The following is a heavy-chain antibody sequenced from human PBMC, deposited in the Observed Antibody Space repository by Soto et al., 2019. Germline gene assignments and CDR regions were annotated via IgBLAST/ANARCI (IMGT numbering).Heavy chain of an antibody. CDR1: GGTFSSYA. CDR3: ARDPRPKRRYYYYGMDV. CDR2: IIPIFGTA. V-gene: IGHV1-69*01. J-gene: IGHJ6*02. Sequence: QVQLVQSGAEVKKPGSSVKVSCKASGGTFSSYAISWVRQAPGQGLEGMGGIIPIFGTANYAQKFQGRVTITADESTSTAYMELSSLRSEDTAVYYCARDPRPKRRYYYYGMDVWGQGTTVTVSS.